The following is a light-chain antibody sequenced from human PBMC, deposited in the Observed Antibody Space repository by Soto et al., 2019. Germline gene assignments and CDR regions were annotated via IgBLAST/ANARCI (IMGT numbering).Light chain of an antibody. J-gene: IGKJ1*01. CDR1: QSVRTS. CDR3: QQRSNWPGT. V-gene: IGKV3-11*01. Sequence: EILLTQSPATLSLSPGERATLACRASQSVRTSLAWYQQQPGQAPRLLIYDASNKATGIPARFSGSGAGTDFTLTISSLDPQDFAVYYCQQRSNWPGTFGQGTKVDIK. CDR2: DAS.